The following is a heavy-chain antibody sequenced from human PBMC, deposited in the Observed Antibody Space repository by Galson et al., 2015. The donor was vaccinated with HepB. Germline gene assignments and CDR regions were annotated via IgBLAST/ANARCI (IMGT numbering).Heavy chain of an antibody. CDR3: ASGGITFGGVIPNLDY. Sequence: SVKVSCKASGYTFTSYYMHWVRQAPGQGLEWMGIINPSGGSTSYAQKFQGRVTMTRDTSTSTVCMELSSLRSEDTAVYYCASGGITFGGVIPNLDYWGQGTLVTVSS. J-gene: IGHJ4*02. D-gene: IGHD3-16*02. CDR2: INPSGGST. CDR1: GYTFTSYY. V-gene: IGHV1-46*03.